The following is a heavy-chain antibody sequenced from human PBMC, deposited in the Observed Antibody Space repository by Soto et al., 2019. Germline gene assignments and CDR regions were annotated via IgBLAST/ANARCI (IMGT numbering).Heavy chain of an antibody. D-gene: IGHD3-3*01. V-gene: IGHV1-69*06. J-gene: IGHJ6*02. Sequence: SVKVSCKASGGTFSSYAISWVRQAPGQGLEWMGGIIPIFGTANYAQKFQGRVTITADKSTSTAYMELSSLRSEDTAVYYCASGGGGSGTIFGVVIIPYYYYGTDVWGQ. CDR2: IIPIFGTA. CDR3: ASGGGGSGTIFGVVIIPYYYYGTDV. CDR1: GGTFSSYA.